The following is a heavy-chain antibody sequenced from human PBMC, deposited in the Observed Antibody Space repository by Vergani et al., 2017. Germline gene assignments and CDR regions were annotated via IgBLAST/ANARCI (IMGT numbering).Heavy chain of an antibody. V-gene: IGHV1-46*03. Sequence: QVLLVQSGAEVKKPGASVRVSCKTSGYTFTNYYIHWVRQAPGQGLEWMGIINPSGSSTTYAQQFQGKLTMTRDTSTSTVYMDLSNLRSEDTAVYYFARPHGDILPPDPRRLDYWGQGTLVTVSS. CDR1: GYTFTNYY. J-gene: IGHJ4*02. CDR3: ARPHGDILPPDPRRLDY. CDR2: INPSGSST.